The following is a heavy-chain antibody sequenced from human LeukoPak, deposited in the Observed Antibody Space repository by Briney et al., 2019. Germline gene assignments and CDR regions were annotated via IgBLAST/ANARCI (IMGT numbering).Heavy chain of an antibody. CDR2: ISYDGSNE. J-gene: IGHJ4*02. V-gene: IGHV3-30*04. CDR1: GFTFSSYA. D-gene: IGHD4-17*01. Sequence: GRSLRLSCAASGFTFSSYAMHWVRQAPGKGLEWVAVISYDGSNEYYADSVKGRFTISRDNSKNTLYLQMNSLRAEDTAVYYCARDRGSDGDLNFDYWGQGTLVTVSS. CDR3: ARDRGSDGDLNFDY.